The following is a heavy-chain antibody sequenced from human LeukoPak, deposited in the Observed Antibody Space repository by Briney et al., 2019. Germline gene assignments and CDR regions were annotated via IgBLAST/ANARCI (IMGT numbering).Heavy chain of an antibody. J-gene: IGHJ3*02. CDR2: ISYDGSNK. CDR3: ARVYSSWSDAFDI. CDR1: GFTFSSYA. Sequence: GGSLRLSCAASGFTFSSYAMHWVRQAPGKGLEWVAVISYDGSNKYYADSVKGRFTISRDNSKNTLYLQMNSLRAEDTAVYYCARVYSSWSDAFDIWGQGTMVTVSS. V-gene: IGHV3-30*04. D-gene: IGHD2-21*01.